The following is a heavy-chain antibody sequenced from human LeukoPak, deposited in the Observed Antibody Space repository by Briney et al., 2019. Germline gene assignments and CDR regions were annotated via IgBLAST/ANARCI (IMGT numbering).Heavy chain of an antibody. CDR1: GFTFSSYS. CDR2: ISSSSSYI. Sequence: GGSLRLSCAASGFTFSSYSMNWVRQAPGKGLEWVSSISSSSSYIYYADSVKGRFTISRDNAKNSLYLQMNSLRAEDTAVYYCARDLTTVTTQDWNYYYGMDVWGQGTTVTVSS. V-gene: IGHV3-21*01. J-gene: IGHJ6*02. CDR3: ARDLTTVTTQDWNYYYGMDV. D-gene: IGHD4-17*01.